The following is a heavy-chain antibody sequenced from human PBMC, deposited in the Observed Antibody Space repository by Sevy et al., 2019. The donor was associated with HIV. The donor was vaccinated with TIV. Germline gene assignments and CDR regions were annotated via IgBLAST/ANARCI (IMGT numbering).Heavy chain of an antibody. Sequence: GGSLRLSCAASGFTFSNYWMSWVRRAPGKGLEWVVNIRQDGGEKYYVDSVKGRFTISRDNAKNSLYLQMDSLRAEDTALYYCARYDFWSGFHDYFDSWGQGTLVTVSS. CDR2: IRQDGGEK. J-gene: IGHJ4*02. CDR3: ARYDFWSGFHDYFDS. D-gene: IGHD3-3*01. CDR1: GFTFSNYW. V-gene: IGHV3-7*03.